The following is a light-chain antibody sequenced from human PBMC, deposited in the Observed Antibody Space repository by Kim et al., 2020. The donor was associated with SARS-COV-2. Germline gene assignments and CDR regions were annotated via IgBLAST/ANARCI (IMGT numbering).Light chain of an antibody. CDR3: QQYGSSPLT. CDR2: GAS. Sequence: CPGETATHSCRASQSVSSSYLAWYQQKPGQAPRLFIYGASSRATGIPDRFSGSGSGTDFTLTISRLEPEDFAVYYCQQYGSSPLTFGGGTKVDIK. V-gene: IGKV3-20*01. J-gene: IGKJ4*01. CDR1: QSVSSSY.